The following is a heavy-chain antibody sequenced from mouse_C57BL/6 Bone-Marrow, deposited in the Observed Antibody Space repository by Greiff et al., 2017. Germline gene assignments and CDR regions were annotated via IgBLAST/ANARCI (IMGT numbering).Heavy chain of an antibody. D-gene: IGHD2-5*01. CDR2: INPSTGGT. Sequence: VQLQQSGPELVKPGASVKISCKASGYSFTGYYMNWVKQSPEKSLEWIGEINPSTGGTTYNQKFKAKATLTVDKSSSTAYMQLKSLTSEDSAVYYCARRGGDSNLDYWGQGTTLTVSS. V-gene: IGHV1-42*01. CDR1: GYSFTGYY. CDR3: ARRGGDSNLDY. J-gene: IGHJ2*01.